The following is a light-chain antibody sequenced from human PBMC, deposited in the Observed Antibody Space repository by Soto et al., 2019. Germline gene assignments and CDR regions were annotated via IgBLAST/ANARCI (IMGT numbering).Light chain of an antibody. CDR3: QQYGSSPQT. CDR1: QNVDSNY. V-gene: IGKV3-20*01. Sequence: EIVLTQSPGTLSLSPGEIATLSFSASQNVDSNYLAWYQQKPGQAPRLLIYGASSRATGIPDRFSGSGSGTDFTLTISRLEPEDFAVYYCQQYGSSPQTFGQGTKVDI. J-gene: IGKJ1*01. CDR2: GAS.